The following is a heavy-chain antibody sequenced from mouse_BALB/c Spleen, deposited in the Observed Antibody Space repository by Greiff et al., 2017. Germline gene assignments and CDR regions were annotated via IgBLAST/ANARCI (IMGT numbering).Heavy chain of an antibody. CDR3: NRLYYGKKRAMDY. V-gene: IGHV14-4*02. CDR1: GFNIKDYY. Sequence: EVKLVESGAELVRSGASVKLSCTASGFNIKDYYMHWVKQRPEQGLEWIGWIDPENGDTEYAPKFQGKATMTADTSSNTAYLQLSSLTSEDTAVYYCNRLYYGKKRAMDYWGQGTSVAVSS. J-gene: IGHJ4*01. D-gene: IGHD2-1*01. CDR2: IDPENGDT.